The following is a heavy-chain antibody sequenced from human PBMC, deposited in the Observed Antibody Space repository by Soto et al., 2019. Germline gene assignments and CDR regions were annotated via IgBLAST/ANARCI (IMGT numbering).Heavy chain of an antibody. CDR2: ISGSGGSI. J-gene: IGHJ4*02. CDR3: ARDDAELATEY. Sequence: VWSLRLSCTASLFTFSSYAMSWVLQAPGKGLEWVSAISGSGGSIYYADSVKGRFTISRDNSKNSLYLQMNSLRAEDTAVYYCARDDAELATEYWGQGTLVTVSS. V-gene: IGHV3-23*01. D-gene: IGHD5-12*01. CDR1: LFTFSSYA.